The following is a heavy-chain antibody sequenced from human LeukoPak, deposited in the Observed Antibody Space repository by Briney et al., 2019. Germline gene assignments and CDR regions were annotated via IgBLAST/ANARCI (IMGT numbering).Heavy chain of an antibody. CDR3: ARFSSGCSTASCYLTY. CDR2: IYYTGTT. CDR1: GGSLSSHF. V-gene: IGHV4-59*11. Sequence: PSETLSLTCTVSGGSLSSHFWSWIRQPPGKGLELIGHIYYTGTTYYNPSLNSRVTISLDTFRNQFSLRLTSVTAADTAVYYCARFSSGCSTASCYLTYWGQGTLVTVSS. J-gene: IGHJ4*02. D-gene: IGHD2-2*01.